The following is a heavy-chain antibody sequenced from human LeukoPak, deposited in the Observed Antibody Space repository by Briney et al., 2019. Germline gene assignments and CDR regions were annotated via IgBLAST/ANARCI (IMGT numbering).Heavy chain of an antibody. V-gene: IGHV3-30*02. CDR3: AKVLGGNSRYYYYVDV. Sequence: GGSLRLSCGASGFTFSSYGMHWVRQAPGKGLEWVAFIRYDGSNKYYADSVKGRFTISRDNSKNTLYLQMNSLRAEDTAVYYCAKVLGGNSRYYYYVDVWGKGTTVTVSS. CDR2: IRYDGSNK. D-gene: IGHD4-23*01. CDR1: GFTFSSYG. J-gene: IGHJ6*03.